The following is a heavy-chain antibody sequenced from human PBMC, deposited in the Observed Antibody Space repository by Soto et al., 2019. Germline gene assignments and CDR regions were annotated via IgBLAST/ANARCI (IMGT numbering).Heavy chain of an antibody. Sequence: PSETLCLTCSVSGGSSSAYYGSWIRQSPGKGLEWIGYIYYSGNTNYNPSLQSRVTISVDTSRNQFSLKLSSVTAADTALYYCARGREYSSSGDFDYWGQGTLVTVSS. CDR3: ARGREYSSSGDFDY. CDR1: GGSSSAYY. CDR2: IYYSGNT. J-gene: IGHJ4*02. D-gene: IGHD6-6*01. V-gene: IGHV4-59*01.